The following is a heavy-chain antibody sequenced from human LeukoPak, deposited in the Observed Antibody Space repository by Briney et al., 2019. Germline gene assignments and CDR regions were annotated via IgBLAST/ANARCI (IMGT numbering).Heavy chain of an antibody. CDR1: GGSISSSSYY. V-gene: IGHV4-39*07. Sequence: SETLSLTCTVSGGSISSSSYYWGWIRQPPGKGLEWIGSIYYSGSTYYNPSLKSRVTMSVDTSKEQFSLKLRSVTAADTAVYYCAREERGGYSSSPRRGSFDIWGQGTMVIVSS. CDR2: IYYSGST. J-gene: IGHJ3*02. CDR3: AREERGGYSSSPRRGSFDI. D-gene: IGHD6-13*01.